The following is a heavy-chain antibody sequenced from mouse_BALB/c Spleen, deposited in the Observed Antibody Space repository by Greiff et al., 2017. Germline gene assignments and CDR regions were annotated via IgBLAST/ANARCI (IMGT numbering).Heavy chain of an antibody. Sequence: EVNVVESGGDLVKPGGSLKLSCAASGFTFSSYGMSWVRQTPDKRLEWVATISSGGSYTYYPDSVKGRFTISRDNAKNTLYLQMSSLKSEDTAMYYCARQGLDSSGYVAAYWGQGTLVTVSA. CDR2: ISSGGSYT. V-gene: IGHV5-6*01. CDR3: ARQGLDSSGYVAAY. D-gene: IGHD3-2*01. CDR1: GFTFSSYG. J-gene: IGHJ3*01.